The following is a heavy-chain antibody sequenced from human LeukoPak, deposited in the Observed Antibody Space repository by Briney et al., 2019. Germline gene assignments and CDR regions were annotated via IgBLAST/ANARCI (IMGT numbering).Heavy chain of an antibody. D-gene: IGHD6-19*01. CDR1: GGSISSGGYY. J-gene: IGHJ4*02. CDR2: IYYSGST. CDR3: ASRGIAVAAGSDY. Sequence: SETPSLTCTVSGGSISSGGYYWSWIRQHPGKGLEWIGYIYYSGSTYYNPSLKSRVTISVDTSKNQFSLKLSSVTAADTAVYYCASRGIAVAAGSDYWGQGALVTVSS. V-gene: IGHV4-31*03.